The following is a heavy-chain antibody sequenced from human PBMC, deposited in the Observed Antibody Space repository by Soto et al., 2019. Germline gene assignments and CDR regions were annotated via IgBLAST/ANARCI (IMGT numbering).Heavy chain of an antibody. J-gene: IGHJ6*03. CDR1: GGSISSSSYY. CDR2: IYYSGST. CDR3: ARQVSNCSGGSCYSENYYYYMDV. V-gene: IGHV4-39*01. Sequence: SETLSLTCTVSGGSISSSSYYWGWIRQPPGKGLERIGSIYYSGSTYYNPSLKSRVTISVDTSKNQFSLKLSSVTAADTAVYYCARQVSNCSGGSCYSENYYYYMDVWGKGTTVTVSS. D-gene: IGHD2-15*01.